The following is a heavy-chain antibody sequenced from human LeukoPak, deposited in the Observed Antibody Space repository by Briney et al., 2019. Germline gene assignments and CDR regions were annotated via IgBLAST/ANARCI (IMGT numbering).Heavy chain of an antibody. V-gene: IGHV5-51*01. Sequence: GESLKISYKGSGYSFTTYWIGWVRQMPGKGLEWMGIIYPGDSDTRYSPSFQGQVTISADKSISTAYLQWSSLKASDTAMYYCARVTEALTAPFDYWGQGTLVTVSS. J-gene: IGHJ4*02. CDR3: ARVTEALTAPFDY. D-gene: IGHD2-21*02. CDR2: IYPGDSDT. CDR1: GYSFTTYW.